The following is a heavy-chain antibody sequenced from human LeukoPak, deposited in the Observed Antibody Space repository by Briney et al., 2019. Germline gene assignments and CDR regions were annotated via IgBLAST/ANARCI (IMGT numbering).Heavy chain of an antibody. CDR2: IYSGGTT. CDR1: GFAVNSNY. CDR3: ARGFNRGFDP. D-gene: IGHD3-10*01. Sequence: GGSLRLSCAAFGFAVNSNYWSWVRQAPGKGLEWVSIIYSGGTTYYADSVKGRFTFSRDNSKNMLHLQMNSLRAEDTAVYYCARGFNRGFDPWGQGTLVIVSS. J-gene: IGHJ5*02. V-gene: IGHV3-53*01.